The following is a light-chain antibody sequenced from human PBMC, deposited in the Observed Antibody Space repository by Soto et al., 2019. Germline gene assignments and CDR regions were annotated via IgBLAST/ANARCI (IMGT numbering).Light chain of an antibody. CDR2: TNI. CDR1: SSNIGAGYD. J-gene: IGLJ1*01. Sequence: QSVLTQPPSVSGAPGQRVTISCTGSSSNIGAGYDVHWYQQLPGTAPKLLIYTNINRPSGVPDRFSGAKSGTSAFLAITGRRAEDEADYYCQSYDSGMNGARVFGTGTKVTVL. V-gene: IGLV1-40*01. CDR3: QSYDSGMNGARV.